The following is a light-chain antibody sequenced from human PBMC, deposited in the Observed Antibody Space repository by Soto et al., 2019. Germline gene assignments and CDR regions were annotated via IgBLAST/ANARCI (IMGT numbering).Light chain of an antibody. CDR1: QSVSSN. V-gene: IGKV3-15*01. Sequence: EIVMTQSPATLSVSPGERATLSCRASQSVSSNLAWYQQKPGQAPRLLIYGASTRTTGIPARFSGSGSGTAFTLTISSLPSEDVAVYYCQQYNNWPPWTFGQGTKVEIK. J-gene: IGKJ1*01. CDR3: QQYNNWPPWT. CDR2: GAS.